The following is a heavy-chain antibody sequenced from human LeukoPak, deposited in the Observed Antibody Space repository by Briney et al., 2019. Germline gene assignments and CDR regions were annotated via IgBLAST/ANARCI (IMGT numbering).Heavy chain of an antibody. CDR3: TRDLVGTTAGY. D-gene: IGHD1-26*01. CDR1: GFTFSGAA. V-gene: IGHV3-73*01. Sequence: GSLRLSCAASGFTFSGAAMHWVRQASGKGLEWVGRIRSKANNYATAYAASVKDRFTISRDDSKNMAYLQMNSLKTEDTAVYYCTRDLVGTTAGYWGQGTLVTVSS. J-gene: IGHJ4*02. CDR2: IRSKANNYAT.